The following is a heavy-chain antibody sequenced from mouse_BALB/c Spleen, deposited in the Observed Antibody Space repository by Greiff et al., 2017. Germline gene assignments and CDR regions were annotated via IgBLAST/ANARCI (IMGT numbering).Heavy chain of an antibody. CDR3: ARPVGNYSAWFAY. V-gene: IGHV4-1*02. Sequence: EVKLVESGGGLVQPGGSLKLSCAASGFDFSRYWMSWVRQAPGKGLEWIGEINPDSSTINYTPSLKDKFIISRDNAKNTLYLQMSKVRSEDTALYYCARPVGNYSAWFAYWGQGTLVTVSA. CDR1: GFDFSRYW. D-gene: IGHD2-1*01. CDR2: INPDSSTI. J-gene: IGHJ3*01.